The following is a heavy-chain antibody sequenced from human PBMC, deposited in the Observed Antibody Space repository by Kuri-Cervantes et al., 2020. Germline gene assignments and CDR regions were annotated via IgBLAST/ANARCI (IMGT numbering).Heavy chain of an antibody. CDR3: AREIIRYFDY. V-gene: IGHV3-23*01. CDR2: ISGSGGST. J-gene: IGHJ4*02. Sequence: GESLKISCAASGFTFSSYAMSWVRQAPGKGLEWVSAISGSGGSTYYADSVKGRFTISRDNSKNTLYLQMNSLRAEDTAVYYCAREIIRYFDYWGQGTLVPSPQ. CDR1: GFTFSSYA. D-gene: IGHD3-9*01.